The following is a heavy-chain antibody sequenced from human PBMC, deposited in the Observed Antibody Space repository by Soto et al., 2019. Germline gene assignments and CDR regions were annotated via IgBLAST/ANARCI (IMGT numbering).Heavy chain of an antibody. D-gene: IGHD3-10*01. Sequence: GGSLRLSCAASGFTFSSYGMRWVRQAPGKGLEWVAVIWYDGSEKYYADSVKGRFTISRDNSKNTLYLQMNSLRGEDTAVYYCAGQGGTGFPNDYWGQGTLVTVSS. V-gene: IGHV3-33*01. J-gene: IGHJ4*02. CDR2: IWYDGSEK. CDR3: AGQGGTGFPNDY. CDR1: GFTFSSYG.